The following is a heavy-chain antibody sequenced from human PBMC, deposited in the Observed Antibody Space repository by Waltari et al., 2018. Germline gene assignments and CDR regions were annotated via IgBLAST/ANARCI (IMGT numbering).Heavy chain of an antibody. D-gene: IGHD6-19*01. CDR3: ARVFAVAGIYYFDY. CDR2: IYTSGST. V-gene: IGHV4-4*07. J-gene: IGHJ4*02. CDR1: GGSIRRYS. Sequence: QVQLQESGPGLVTPSETLSPTCTAAGGSIRRYSWSWIRQPAGKGLVWIGRIYTSGSTNYNPSLKSRVTMSVDTSKNQFSLKLSSGTAADTAVYYCARVFAVAGIYYFDYWGQGTLVTVSS.